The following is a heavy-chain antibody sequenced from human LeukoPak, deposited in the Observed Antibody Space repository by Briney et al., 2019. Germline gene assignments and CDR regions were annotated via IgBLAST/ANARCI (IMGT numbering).Heavy chain of an antibody. CDR1: GYTFTIYY. CDR2: INPNSGGT. J-gene: IGHJ4*02. CDR3: ARDLYSSSREDY. Sequence: ASVEVSCKASGYTFTIYYMHWVRRAPGQGREGMVWINPNSGGTNYAQKFQGRVTMTRDTSISTAYMELSRLRSDDTAVYYCARDLYSSSREDYWGQGTLVTVSS. V-gene: IGHV1-2*02. D-gene: IGHD6-13*01.